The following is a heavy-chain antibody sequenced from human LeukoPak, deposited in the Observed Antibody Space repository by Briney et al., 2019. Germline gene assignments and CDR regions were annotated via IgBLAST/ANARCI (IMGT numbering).Heavy chain of an antibody. J-gene: IGHJ4*02. V-gene: IGHV3-33*08. CDR2: IWNDGSNK. CDR1: GFTFSSYG. D-gene: IGHD3-22*01. CDR3: AREYYDSSGYQSHFDY. Sequence: GRSLRLSCAASGFTFSSYGMHWVRQAPGKGLEWVAVIWNDGSNKYNADSVKGRFTVSRDNSKNTVYLQMNSLRAEDTAVYYCAREYYDSSGYQSHFDYWGQGTLVTVSS.